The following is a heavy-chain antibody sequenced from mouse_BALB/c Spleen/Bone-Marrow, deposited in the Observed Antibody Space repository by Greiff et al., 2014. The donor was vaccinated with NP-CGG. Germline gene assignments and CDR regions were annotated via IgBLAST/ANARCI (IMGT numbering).Heavy chain of an antibody. CDR2: IHPYNDGT. CDR1: GYTFTSYV. V-gene: IGHV1-14*01. J-gene: IGHJ2*01. D-gene: IGHD2-10*02. Sequence: EVQLQQSGPELVKPGASVKMPCKASGYTFTSYVMHWVKQKPGQGLEWIGYIHPYNDGTKYNEKFKGKATLTSDKSSSTAYMELSSLTSEDSAVYYCARRYGNYYFDYWGQGTTLTVSS. CDR3: ARRYGNYYFDY.